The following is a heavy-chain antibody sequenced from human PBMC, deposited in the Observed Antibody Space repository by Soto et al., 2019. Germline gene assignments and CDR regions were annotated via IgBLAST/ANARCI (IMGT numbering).Heavy chain of an antibody. CDR2: IIPILGIA. CDR1: GGTFSSYT. D-gene: IGHD3-22*01. Sequence: EASVKVSCKASGGTFSSYTISWVRQAPGQGLEWMGRIIPILGIANYAQKFQGRVTITADKSTSTAYMELSSLRSEDTAVYYCARDLNADSSGPYYYGMDVWGQGTTVTVSS. V-gene: IGHV1-69*04. J-gene: IGHJ6*02. CDR3: ARDLNADSSGPYYYGMDV.